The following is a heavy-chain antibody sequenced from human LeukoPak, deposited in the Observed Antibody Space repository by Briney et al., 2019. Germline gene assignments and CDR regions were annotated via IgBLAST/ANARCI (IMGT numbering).Heavy chain of an antibody. Sequence: PSETLSLTCTVSGGSISIYYWSWIRQPPGKGLEWIGYIYYSGSTNYNPSLKSRVTISVDTSKNQFSLKLSSVTAADTAVYYCAGTRLRFLEWLPHDAFDIWGQGTMVTVSS. V-gene: IGHV4-59*01. CDR3: AGTRLRFLEWLPHDAFDI. CDR2: IYYSGST. D-gene: IGHD3-3*01. CDR1: GGSISIYY. J-gene: IGHJ3*02.